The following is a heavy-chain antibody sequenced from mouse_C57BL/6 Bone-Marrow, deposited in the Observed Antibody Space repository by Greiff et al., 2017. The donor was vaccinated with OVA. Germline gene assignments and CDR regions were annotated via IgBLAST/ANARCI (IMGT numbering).Heavy chain of an antibody. Sequence: EVKLMESGGGLVQPGGSLKLSCAASGPRYIYYSMYWVRQTPEKRLEWVAYISNGGGSTYYPDTVKGRFTISRDNAKNTLYLQMSRLKSEDTAMYYCARSYSNYAAYWGQGTLVTVSA. CDR2: ISNGGGST. V-gene: IGHV5-12*01. CDR1: GPRYIYYS. CDR3: ARSYSNYAAY. J-gene: IGHJ3*01. D-gene: IGHD2-5*01.